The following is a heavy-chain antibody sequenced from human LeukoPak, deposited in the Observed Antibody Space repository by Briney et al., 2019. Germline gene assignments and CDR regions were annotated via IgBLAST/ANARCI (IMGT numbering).Heavy chain of an antibody. CDR2: ISSSSSTI. V-gene: IGHV3-48*01. J-gene: IGHJ6*02. CDR3: ARDAKSSEWQLPGEDYGMDV. CDR1: GFTFSSYS. Sequence: GGSLRLSCAASGFTFSSYSMTWVRQAPGKGLEWVSYISSSSSTIYYADSVKGRFTISRDNAKNSLYLQMNSLRAEDTAVYYCARDAKSSEWQLPGEDYGMDVWGQGTTVTVSS. D-gene: IGHD3-16*01.